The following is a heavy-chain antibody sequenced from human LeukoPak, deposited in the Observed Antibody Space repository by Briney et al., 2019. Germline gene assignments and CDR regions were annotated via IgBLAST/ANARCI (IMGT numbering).Heavy chain of an antibody. CDR3: AKGSLRSTSCLIDY. CDR1: GFTFSSYA. D-gene: IGHD2-2*01. V-gene: IGHV3-23*01. CDR2: LSGAGGST. J-gene: IGHJ4*02. Sequence: GSLRLSCAASGFTFSSYAMSWVRRAPGKGLEWVSTLSGAGGSTYFAGSVKGRFTISRDNSENTLHLQMNSLRVEDTAVYYCAKGSLRSTSCLIDYWGQGTLVTVSS.